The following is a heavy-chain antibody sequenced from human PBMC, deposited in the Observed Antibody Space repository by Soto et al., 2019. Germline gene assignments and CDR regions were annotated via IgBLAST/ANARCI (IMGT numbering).Heavy chain of an antibody. CDR1: GGTFSDYA. V-gene: IGHV1-69*06. CDR3: ASDRIQLRLGKYSFNGMDV. Sequence: QVQLVQSGAEMRKPGSSLRVSCKASGGTFSDYAFSWVRQAPGQGLEWMGGIVPRFGSPNYAQKFGGRVTITADTSSSTVYVALSSLRFDDTAVYFCASDRIQLRLGKYSFNGMDVWGQGTTIIVSS. CDR2: IVPRFGSP. J-gene: IGHJ6*02. D-gene: IGHD3-16*01.